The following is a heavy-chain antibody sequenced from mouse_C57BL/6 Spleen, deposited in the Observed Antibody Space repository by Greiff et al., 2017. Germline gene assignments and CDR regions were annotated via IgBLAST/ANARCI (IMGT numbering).Heavy chain of an antibody. V-gene: IGHV1-80*01. CDR1: GYAFSSYW. CDR2: IYPGDGDT. D-gene: IGHD1-1*01. Sequence: VQLQQSGAELVKPGASVKISCKASGYAFSSYWMNWVKQRPGKGLEWIGQIYPGDGDTNYNGKFKGKATLTADKSSSTAYMQLSSLTSEDSAVYFCAGSDYGTAWFAYWGQGTLVTVSA. J-gene: IGHJ3*01. CDR3: AGSDYGTAWFAY.